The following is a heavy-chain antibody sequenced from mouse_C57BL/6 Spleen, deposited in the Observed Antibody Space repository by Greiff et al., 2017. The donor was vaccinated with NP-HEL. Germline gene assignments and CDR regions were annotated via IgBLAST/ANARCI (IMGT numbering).Heavy chain of an antibody. V-gene: IGHV1-66*01. J-gene: IGHJ2*01. CDR1: GYSFTSYY. Sequence: VQLVESGPELVKPGASVKISCKASGYSFTSYYIHWVKQRPGQGLAWIGWIYPGSGNTKYNEKFKGKATLTADTSSSTAYMQLSSLTSEDSAVYYCARGYYGSSLALDYWGQGTTLTVSS. CDR2: IYPGSGNT. CDR3: ARGYYGSSLALDY. D-gene: IGHD1-1*01.